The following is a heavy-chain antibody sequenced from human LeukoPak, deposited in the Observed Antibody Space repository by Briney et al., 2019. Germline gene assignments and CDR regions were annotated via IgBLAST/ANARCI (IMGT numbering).Heavy chain of an antibody. J-gene: IGHJ6*03. V-gene: IGHV1-2*02. D-gene: IGHD3-22*01. CDR3: ARDLSGYYYAYYYYMDV. CDR1: GYTFTGYY. CDR2: INPNSGGT. Sequence: ASVKVSCKASGYTFTGYYMHWVRQAPGQGLEWMGWINPNSGGTNYAQKFQGRVTMTRDTSISTAYMELSRLRSDDTAVYYCARDLSGYYYAYYYYMDVWGKGTTVTVSS.